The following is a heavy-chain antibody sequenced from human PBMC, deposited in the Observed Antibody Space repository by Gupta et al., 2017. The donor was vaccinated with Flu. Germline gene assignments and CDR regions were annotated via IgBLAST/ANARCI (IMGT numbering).Heavy chain of an antibody. D-gene: IGHD3-16*01. CDR1: GFTFSSYW. CDR2: IKQDGSEK. Sequence: EVQLVESGGGLVQPGGSLRLSCAASGFTFSSYWMSWVRQAPGKGLEWVANIKQDGSEKYYVDSVKGRFTISRDNAKNSLYLQMNSLRAEDTAVYYCARDQLGELQAYYYGMDVWGQGTTVTVSS. CDR3: ARDQLGELQAYYYGMDV. V-gene: IGHV3-7*04. J-gene: IGHJ6*02.